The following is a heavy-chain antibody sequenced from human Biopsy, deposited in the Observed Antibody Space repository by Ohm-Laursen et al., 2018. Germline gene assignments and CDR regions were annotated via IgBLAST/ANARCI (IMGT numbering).Heavy chain of an antibody. D-gene: IGHD1/OR15-1a*01. CDR2: ISSGSSPI. Sequence: GSLRLSCAASGFTFSSYSMNWVRQAPGKGLEWVSFISSGSSPIYYADSVNGRFTISRDDAKNSLYLQMNSLRAEDTAVYYCARGRTGGWGQGTLVTVSS. V-gene: IGHV3-48*01. CDR3: ARGRTGG. CDR1: GFTFSSYS. J-gene: IGHJ4*02.